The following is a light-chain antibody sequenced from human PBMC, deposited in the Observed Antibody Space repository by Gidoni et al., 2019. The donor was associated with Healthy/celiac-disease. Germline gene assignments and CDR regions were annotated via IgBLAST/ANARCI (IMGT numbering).Light chain of an antibody. CDR1: SSNIGAGYD. Sequence: QSVLTQPPSVSGAPGQRVPISCTGSSSNIGAGYDVHWYQQLPGTAPKLLIYGNSNRPSGVPDRFSGSKSGTSASLAITGLQAEDEADYYCQSYDSSLSENVVFGGGTKLTVL. CDR3: QSYDSSLSENVV. CDR2: GNS. V-gene: IGLV1-40*01. J-gene: IGLJ2*01.